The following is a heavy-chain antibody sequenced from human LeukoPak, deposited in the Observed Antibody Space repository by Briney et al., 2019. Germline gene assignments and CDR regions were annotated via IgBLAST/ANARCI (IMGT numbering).Heavy chain of an antibody. CDR1: GFTFSSYW. J-gene: IGHJ4*02. CDR3: ARDNGIASAALSY. Sequence: GGSLRLSCAASGFTFSSYWMHWVRQAPGKGLVWVSRINSDGSSTSYADSVKGRFTISRDNAKNTLYLQMNGLRAEDTAVYYCARDNGIASAALSYWGQGTLVTVSS. V-gene: IGHV3-74*01. D-gene: IGHD6-13*01. CDR2: INSDGSST.